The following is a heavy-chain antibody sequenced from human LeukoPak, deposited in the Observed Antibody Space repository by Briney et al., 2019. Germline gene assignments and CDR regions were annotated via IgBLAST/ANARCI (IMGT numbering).Heavy chain of an antibody. CDR3: AGLCSSTSCYPFDY. J-gene: IGHJ4*02. Sequence: ASVKVSCKASGYTFTGYYMHWVRQAPGQGLEWMGWINPNSGGTNYAQKFQGRVTMTRDTSISTAYMELSRLRSDDTAVYYCAGLCSSTSCYPFDYWGQGTLVTVSS. D-gene: IGHD2-2*01. CDR2: INPNSGGT. V-gene: IGHV1-2*02. CDR1: GYTFTGYY.